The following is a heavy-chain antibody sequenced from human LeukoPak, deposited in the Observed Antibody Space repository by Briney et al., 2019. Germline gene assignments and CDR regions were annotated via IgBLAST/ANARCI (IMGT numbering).Heavy chain of an antibody. CDR2: IFYSGST. Sequence: SETLSLTCTVSGGSISSYYWNWIRQPPGKGLEWIGSIFYSGSTYYNPSLNSRVTISIDTSKNQFSLRLSSVTAADTAVYYCARQMNTVTADYWGQGTLVTVSS. CDR3: ARQMNTVTADY. V-gene: IGHV4-59*05. CDR1: GGSISSYY. D-gene: IGHD4-17*01. J-gene: IGHJ4*02.